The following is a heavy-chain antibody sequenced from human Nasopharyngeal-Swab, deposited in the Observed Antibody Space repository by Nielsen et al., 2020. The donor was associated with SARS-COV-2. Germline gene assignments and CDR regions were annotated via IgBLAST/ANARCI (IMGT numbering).Heavy chain of an antibody. CDR3: VRRGCVTSSCPSSFDF. CDR1: GYSFIQYW. J-gene: IGHJ4*02. V-gene: IGHV5-51*01. CDR2: VYPGDSDT. D-gene: IGHD2-15*01. Sequence: GESLKISYEASGYSFIQYWVGWVRQMPGKGLECMGIVYPGDSDTRYSPSFQGQVTISADNGFNTVYLQWSSLKSSDTAMYYCVRRGCVTSSCPSSFDFWGQGTLVTVSS.